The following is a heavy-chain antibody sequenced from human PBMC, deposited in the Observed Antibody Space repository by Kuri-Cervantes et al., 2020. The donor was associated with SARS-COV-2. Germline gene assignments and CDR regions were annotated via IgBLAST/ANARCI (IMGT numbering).Heavy chain of an antibody. CDR3: ARLGYCNSSSCNRGDYYYYYMDV. D-gene: IGHD2-2*03. V-gene: IGHV3-7*01. Sequence: GGSLRLSCAASGVTFSRYWMSWVRQAPGKGLEWVANIRQDGSQKLYVDSVKGRFTISRDNANNEMYLQMNSLRAEDTAVYYCARLGYCNSSSCNRGDYYYYYMDVWGNGSTVTVSS. CDR2: IRQDGSQK. J-gene: IGHJ6*03. CDR1: GVTFSRYW.